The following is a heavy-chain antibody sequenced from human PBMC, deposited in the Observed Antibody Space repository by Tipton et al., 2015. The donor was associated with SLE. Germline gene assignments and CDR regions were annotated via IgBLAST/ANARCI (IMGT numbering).Heavy chain of an antibody. CDR1: GGSISSGDYY. D-gene: IGHD2-2*01. J-gene: IGHJ4*02. Sequence: TLSLTCIVSGGSISSGDYYWGWIRQPPGKGLEWIGGIHTSGSTNYNLSLKSRVTISVDTSKNQFSLKLTSVTAADTAVYYCARGFRSITCLDYWGQGTLVTVSS. V-gene: IGHV4-61*02. CDR3: ARGFRSITCLDY. CDR2: IHTSGST.